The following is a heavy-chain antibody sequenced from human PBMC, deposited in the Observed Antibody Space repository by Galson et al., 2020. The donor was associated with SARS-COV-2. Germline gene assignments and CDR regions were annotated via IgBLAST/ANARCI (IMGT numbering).Heavy chain of an antibody. CDR2: IRYDGSNK. Sequence: GGSLRLSCAASGFSFSNYGIHWVRQAPGKGLEWVTFIRYDGSNKYYADSVKGRFTISRDNSKNTLYLQMNSLRAEDTAVYYCAKDRARGSYVLDYWGQGTLVTVSP. V-gene: IGHV3-30*02. J-gene: IGHJ4*02. CDR3: AKDRARGSYVLDY. CDR1: GFSFSNYG. D-gene: IGHD1-26*01.